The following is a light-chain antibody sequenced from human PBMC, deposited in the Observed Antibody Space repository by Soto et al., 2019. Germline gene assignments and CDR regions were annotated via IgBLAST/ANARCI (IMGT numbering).Light chain of an antibody. CDR3: ATWDASLSGWV. V-gene: IGLV1-47*01. CDR1: RSNIGSNY. J-gene: IGLJ3*02. CDR2: RNN. Sequence: QSVLTQPPSASGTPGQRVTISCSGSRSNIGSNYVYWYQQLPGTAPKLLIYRNNQRPSGVPDRFSGSKSGTSASLGISGLRSEDEADYYCATWDASLSGWVFGGGTKLTVI.